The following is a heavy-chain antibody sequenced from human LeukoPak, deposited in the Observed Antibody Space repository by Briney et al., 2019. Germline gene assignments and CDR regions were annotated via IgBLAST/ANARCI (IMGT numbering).Heavy chain of an antibody. Sequence: ETLSLTCTVSGGSISSGSYYWSWIRQPPGKGLEWIGYIYHSGSTNYNPSLKSRVTISVDTSKNQFSPKLSSVTAADTAVYYCARGGDSSGYPLFDYWGQGTLVTVSS. D-gene: IGHD3-22*01. J-gene: IGHJ4*02. CDR2: IYHSGST. CDR3: ARGGDSSGYPLFDY. V-gene: IGHV4-61*01. CDR1: GGSISSGSYY.